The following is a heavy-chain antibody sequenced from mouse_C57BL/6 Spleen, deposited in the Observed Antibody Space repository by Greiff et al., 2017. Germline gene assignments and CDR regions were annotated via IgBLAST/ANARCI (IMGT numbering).Heavy chain of an antibody. CDR3: VRVGYAMDY. V-gene: IGHV10-3*01. CDR2: IRSKCSNYAT. Sequence: GGGLVQPKGSLKLSCAASGFTFIPYAMHWVRQAPGKGLEWVARIRSKCSNYATYYADSVKDRITVSRDESQCMLFLRMNNLKTEDTSMYFCVRVGYAMDYWGQGTSVTVSS. J-gene: IGHJ4*01. CDR1: GFTFIPYA.